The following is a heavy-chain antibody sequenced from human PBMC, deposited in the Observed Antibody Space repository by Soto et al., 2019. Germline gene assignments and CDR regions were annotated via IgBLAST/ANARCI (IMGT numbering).Heavy chain of an antibody. D-gene: IGHD3-9*01. J-gene: IGHJ6*02. CDR2: INPNSGGT. CDR3: AREALDYDILTGYYRIYGMDV. Sequence: GASVKVSCKASGYTFTGYYMHWVRQAPGQGLEWMGWINPNSGGTNYAQKFQGWVTMTRDTSISTAYMELSRLRSDDTAVYYCAREALDYDILTGYYRIYGMDVWGQGTTVTVSS. CDR1: GYTFTGYY. V-gene: IGHV1-2*04.